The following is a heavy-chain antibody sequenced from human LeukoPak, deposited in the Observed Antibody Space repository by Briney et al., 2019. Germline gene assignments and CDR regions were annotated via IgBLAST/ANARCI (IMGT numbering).Heavy chain of an antibody. CDR2: FDPEDGET. CDR3: ATKRSVLLWFGELLYRGAFDT. CDR1: GYTLTELS. J-gene: IGHJ3*02. V-gene: IGHV1-24*01. Sequence: ASVKVSCKVSGYTLTELSMHWVRQAPGKGLEWMGGFDPEDGETIYAQKFQGRVTMTEDTSTDTAYMELSSLRSEDTAVYYCATKRSVLLWFGELLYRGAFDTWGQGTMVTVSS. D-gene: IGHD3-10*01.